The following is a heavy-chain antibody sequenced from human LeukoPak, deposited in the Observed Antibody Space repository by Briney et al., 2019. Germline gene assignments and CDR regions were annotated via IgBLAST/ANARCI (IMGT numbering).Heavy chain of an antibody. CDR2: IGTLGDT. D-gene: IGHD2-2*01. V-gene: IGHV3-13*01. CDR3: ARGPYCNSTSCPTDDAFDI. Sequence: GGSLRLSCAASGFTFSSYDMHWIRQASGKGLEWVSTIGTLGDTFYPGSVKGRFTISRENAKNSLYLQMDSLGAGDTAVYYCARGPYCNSTSCPTDDAFDIWGQGTMVTVSS. J-gene: IGHJ3*02. CDR1: GFTFSSYD.